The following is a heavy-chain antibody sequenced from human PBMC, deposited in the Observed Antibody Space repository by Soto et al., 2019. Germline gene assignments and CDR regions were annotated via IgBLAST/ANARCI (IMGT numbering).Heavy chain of an antibody. D-gene: IGHD3-22*01. V-gene: IGHV4-59*01. J-gene: IGHJ4*02. CDR2: IYYSGST. CDR3: ARDPSGYYYGVFDY. Sequence: SETLSLTCTVSGGSISSYYWSWIRQPPGKGLEWIGYIYYSGSTNYNPSLKSRVTISVDTSKNQFSLKLSSVTAADTAVYYCARDPSGYYYGVFDYWGQGTLVTVSS. CDR1: GGSISSYY.